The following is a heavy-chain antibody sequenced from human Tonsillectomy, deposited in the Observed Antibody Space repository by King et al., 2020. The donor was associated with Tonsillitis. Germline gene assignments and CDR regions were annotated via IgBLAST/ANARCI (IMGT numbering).Heavy chain of an antibody. CDR2: VYNTVSST. CDR1: GFTFSSYA. D-gene: IGHD3-10*01. V-gene: IGHV3-23*03. CDR3: AKFSPLERSGSYYNLYFDY. J-gene: IGHJ4*02. Sequence: VPLVESGGGLVQPGGSLRLSCAASGFTFSSYAMSWVRQAPGKGLEWVSVVYNTVSSTYYADSVKGRFTISRDNSKNTLYLQMNSLRAEDTAVYYCAKFSPLERSGSYYNLYFDYWGQGTLVSVSS.